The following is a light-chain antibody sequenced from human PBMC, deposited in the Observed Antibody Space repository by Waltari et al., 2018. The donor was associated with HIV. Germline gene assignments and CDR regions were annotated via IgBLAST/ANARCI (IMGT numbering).Light chain of an antibody. Sequence: QSALTQPRSVSGSPGQSVTISCTGTSSDVAAYYYVSWYQQHPGKAPKLVIYDVDKRPSGVPDRFSGSKSGNTASLTISGLQAEDEVDYYCCSYAGSYTYVFGTGTKVTVL. J-gene: IGLJ1*01. V-gene: IGLV2-11*01. CDR1: SSDVAAYYY. CDR3: CSYAGSYTYV. CDR2: DVD.